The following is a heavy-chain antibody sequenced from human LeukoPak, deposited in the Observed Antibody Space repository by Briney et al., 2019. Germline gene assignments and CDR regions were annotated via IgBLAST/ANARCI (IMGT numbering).Heavy chain of an antibody. Sequence: SQTLSLTCPVSGGSISSGSYYWSWIRQPAGKGLEWIGRIYYSGSTYYNPSLKSRVTISVDTSKNQFSLKLSSVTAADTAVYYCARDHHYDSSGYYYWGQGTLVTVSS. D-gene: IGHD3-22*01. J-gene: IGHJ4*02. CDR3: ARDHHYDSSGYYY. CDR2: IYYSGST. CDR1: GGSISSGSYY. V-gene: IGHV4-61*02.